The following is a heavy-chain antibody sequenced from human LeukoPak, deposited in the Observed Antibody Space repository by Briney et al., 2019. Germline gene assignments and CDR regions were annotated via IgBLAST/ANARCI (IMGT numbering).Heavy chain of an antibody. CDR3: ARVAIGDCGGDCYSGSRWFDP. J-gene: IGHJ5*02. CDR2: IIPIFGTA. V-gene: IGHV1-69*01. D-gene: IGHD2-21*02. CDR1: GGTFSSYA. Sequence: SVKVSCKASGGTFSSYAISWVRQAPGQGLEWMGGIIPIFGTANYAQKFQGRVTITADESTSTAYMELSSLRSEDTAVYYCARVAIGDCGGDCYSGSRWFDPWGQGTLVTVSS.